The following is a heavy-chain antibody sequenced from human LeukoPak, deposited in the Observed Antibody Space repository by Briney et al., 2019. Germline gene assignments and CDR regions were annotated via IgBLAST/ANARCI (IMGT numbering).Heavy chain of an antibody. CDR1: GFTFNSYW. V-gene: IGHV3-7*01. D-gene: IGHD3-10*01. J-gene: IGHJ4*02. Sequence: GGTLRPSCAASGFTFNSYWMSWVRQTPEKGLEWVANINQDGSEKYYADSVKGRFTISRDNAKSSLFLQMNSLTADDTAVYYCARGLRGTWGFHDYWGQGTLVTVSS. CDR2: INQDGSEK. CDR3: ARGLRGTWGFHDY.